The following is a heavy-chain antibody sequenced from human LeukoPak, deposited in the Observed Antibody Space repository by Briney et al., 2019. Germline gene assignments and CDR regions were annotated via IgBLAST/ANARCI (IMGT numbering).Heavy chain of an antibody. J-gene: IGHJ4*02. CDR2: IYHSGST. Sequence: SETLSLTCTVSGYSISSGYYWGWIRQPPGKGLEWIGSIYHSGSTYYNPSLKSRVTISVDTSKNQFSLKLSSVTAADTAVYYCASSSEQQLVLDYWGQGTLVTVSS. V-gene: IGHV4-38-2*02. D-gene: IGHD6-13*01. CDR3: ASSSEQQLVLDY. CDR1: GYSISSGYY.